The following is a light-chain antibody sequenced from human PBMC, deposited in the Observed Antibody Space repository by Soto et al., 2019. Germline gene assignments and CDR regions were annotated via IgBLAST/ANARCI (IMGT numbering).Light chain of an antibody. CDR3: QQYNSYSYT. CDR1: QSISSW. CDR2: DIS. V-gene: IGKV1-5*01. J-gene: IGKJ2*01. Sequence: DIQMTQSPSALSASVGDRVTITCRASQSISSWLAWYQQNPGKAPNHLIYDISNLKSGVPSRFSGSGSGPEFTLTISSLQPDDFATYYCQQYNSYSYTFGQGTKLEI.